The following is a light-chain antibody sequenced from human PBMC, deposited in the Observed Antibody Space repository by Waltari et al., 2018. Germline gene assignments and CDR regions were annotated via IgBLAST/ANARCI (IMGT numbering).Light chain of an antibody. CDR3: QQYHNWPLT. J-gene: IGKJ4*01. V-gene: IGKV3-15*01. CDR1: QSVSSN. Sequence: EIVITQSPATLSVSPGERATLSCTASQSVSSNLAWYQQKPGQAPRLLIYGASTRATGIPASFSGSGSGTEFTLTVSSLQSEDSAVYYCQQYHNWPLTFGGGTKVEIK. CDR2: GAS.